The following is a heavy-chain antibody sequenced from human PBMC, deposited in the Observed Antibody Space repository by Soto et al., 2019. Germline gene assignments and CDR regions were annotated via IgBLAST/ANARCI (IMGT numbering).Heavy chain of an antibody. Sequence: QVQLQESGPGLVSPSGTLSLTCAVSGGPITYWLSWVRQSPGKGLEWIGEVSQRGGTNYIPSLKSRVTISIDNSRNQIFLHLTSVTAAVTAVYFCAKHVTDSGTRGYDSWGQGILVTVSS. V-gene: IGHV4-4*02. D-gene: IGHD1-1*01. J-gene: IGHJ5*02. CDR2: VSQRGGT. CDR3: AKHVTDSGTRGYDS. CDR1: GGPITYW.